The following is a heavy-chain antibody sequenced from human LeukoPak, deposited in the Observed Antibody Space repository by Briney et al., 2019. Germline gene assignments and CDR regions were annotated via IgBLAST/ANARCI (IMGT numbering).Heavy chain of an antibody. CDR2: ISSSSSTI. Sequence: PGGSLRLSCAASGFTFSSYSMNWVRQAPGKGLEWVSYISSSSSTIYYADSVKGRFTISRDNAKNSLYLQMNSLRDEDTAVYYCARDRRYYDFWSGQRGKSYYYYYGMDVWGQGTTVTVPS. CDR3: ARDRRYYDFWSGQRGKSYYYYYGMDV. D-gene: IGHD3-3*01. V-gene: IGHV3-48*02. CDR1: GFTFSSYS. J-gene: IGHJ6*02.